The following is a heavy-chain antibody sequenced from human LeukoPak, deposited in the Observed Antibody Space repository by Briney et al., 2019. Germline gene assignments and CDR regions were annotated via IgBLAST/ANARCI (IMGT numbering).Heavy chain of an antibody. Sequence: PGGSLRLSCAASGFTFSNYTMSWVRQAPGKGLEWVSVVINSGGSTYYGDSVKGRFTISRDNSKNTLYLEMSSLRDEDTAVYYCARDLSGEADYWGQGTLVTVSS. D-gene: IGHD3-10*01. CDR1: GFTFSNYT. CDR3: ARDLSGEADY. J-gene: IGHJ4*02. CDR2: VINSGGST. V-gene: IGHV3-23*01.